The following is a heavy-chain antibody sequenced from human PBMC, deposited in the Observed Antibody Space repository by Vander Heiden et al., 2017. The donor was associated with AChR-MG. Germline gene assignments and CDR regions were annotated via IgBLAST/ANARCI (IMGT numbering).Heavy chain of an antibody. J-gene: IGHJ4*02. CDR1: GFTFTTYE. V-gene: IGHV3-13*05. CDR3: ALGNNWRFDY. Sequence: EVQLVESGGGLVQPGGSLRLSCAASGFTFTTYEMHWVRQPTGKGLEWVSAIGTAGDPYDPDSVQGRFTISRENAKNSLYLQMSSLRAGDTAVYYCALGNNWRFDYWCQGILVTVSS. CDR2: IGTAGDP.